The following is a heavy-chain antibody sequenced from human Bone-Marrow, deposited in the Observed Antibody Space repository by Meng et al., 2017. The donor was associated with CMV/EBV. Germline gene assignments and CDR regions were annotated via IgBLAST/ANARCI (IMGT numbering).Heavy chain of an antibody. CDR3: ARDGTWLRFLEWLFDY. J-gene: IGHJ4*02. V-gene: IGHV3-30*03. CDR2: ISYGGRNE. Sequence: GESLKISCVGSGYAFSRFWMSWVRQAPGKGLEWVAVISYGGRNEYYADSVKGRFTISRDNSKNTLYLQMNSLRAEDTAVYYCARDGTWLRFLEWLFDYWGQGTPVTVSS. CDR1: GYAFSRFW. D-gene: IGHD3-3*01.